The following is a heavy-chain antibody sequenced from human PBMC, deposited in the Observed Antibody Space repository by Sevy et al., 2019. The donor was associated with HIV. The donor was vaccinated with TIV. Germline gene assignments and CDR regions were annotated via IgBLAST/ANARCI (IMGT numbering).Heavy chain of an antibody. CDR3: ARFPPQRAFDI. Sequence: GGSLRLSCEAFGFAFSDYAMHWVRQVPGKGLEWLAVVSYDGSNTSYADSVKGRFTVSRDNSKNTLYLQMNSLRRHDTAVFYCARFPPQRAFDIWGQGTTVTVSS. V-gene: IGHV3-30-3*01. CDR2: VSYDGSNT. J-gene: IGHJ3*02. CDR1: GFAFSDYA.